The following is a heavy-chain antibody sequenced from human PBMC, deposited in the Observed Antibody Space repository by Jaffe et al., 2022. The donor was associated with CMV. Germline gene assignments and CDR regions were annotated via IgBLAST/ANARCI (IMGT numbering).Heavy chain of an antibody. Sequence: EVQLVESGGGLVQPGGSLRLSCAASGFTFSSYAMSWVRQAPGKGLEWVSAISGSGGSTYYADSVKGRFTISRDNSKNTLYLQMNSLRAEDTAVYYCAKCGMYSSGPILCYFDYWGQGTLVTVSS. CDR1: GFTFSSYA. D-gene: IGHD6-19*01. CDR3: AKCGMYSSGPILCYFDY. CDR2: ISGSGGST. V-gene: IGHV3-23*04. J-gene: IGHJ4*02.